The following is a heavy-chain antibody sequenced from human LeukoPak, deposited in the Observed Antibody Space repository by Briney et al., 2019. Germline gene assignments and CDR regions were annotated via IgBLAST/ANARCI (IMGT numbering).Heavy chain of an antibody. J-gene: IGHJ5*02. CDR1: GXSITSSTYY. CDR3: ARLSFGELSWFGP. Sequence: PSETLSLTCTVSGXSITSSTYYWGWIRQPPGKGLEWIGSIYYRGGTYYNPSLKSRVTISVDTSKNQFFLKLNSVTATDTAVYYCARLSFGELSWFGPWGRGTLVTVSS. V-gene: IGHV4-39*01. D-gene: IGHD3-10*01. CDR2: IYYRGGT.